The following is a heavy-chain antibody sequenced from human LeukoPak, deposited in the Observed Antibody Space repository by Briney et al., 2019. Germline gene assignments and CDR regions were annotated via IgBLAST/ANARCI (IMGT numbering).Heavy chain of an antibody. D-gene: IGHD2-2*01. V-gene: IGHV4-39*07. CDR2: IYYSGSA. CDR3: ARRAAPTVPAAISFFDY. CDR1: GGSLSSSSHY. J-gene: IGHJ4*02. Sequence: PSETLSLTCTVSGGSLSSSSHYWGWIRQPPGKGLEWIGSIYYSGSAYYNPSLKSRVTISVDTSKNQFSLKLSSVTAADTAVYYCARRAAPTVPAAISFFDYWGQGTLVTVSS.